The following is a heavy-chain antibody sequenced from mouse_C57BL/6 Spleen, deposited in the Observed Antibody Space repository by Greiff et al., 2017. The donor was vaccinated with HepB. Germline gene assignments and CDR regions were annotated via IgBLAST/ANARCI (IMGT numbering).Heavy chain of an antibody. CDR3: ARWGEHAMDY. V-gene: IGHV5-17*01. Sequence: EVMLVESGGGLVKPGGSLKLSCAASGFTFSDYGMHWVRQAPEKGLEWVAYISSGSSTIYYADTVKGRFTISRDNAKNTLFLQMTSLRSEDTAMYYCARWGEHAMDYWGQGTSVTVSS. CDR1: GFTFSDYG. CDR2: ISSGSSTI. J-gene: IGHJ4*01.